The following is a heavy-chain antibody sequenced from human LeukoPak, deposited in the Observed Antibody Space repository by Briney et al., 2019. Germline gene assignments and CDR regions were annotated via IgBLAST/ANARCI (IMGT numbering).Heavy chain of an antibody. J-gene: IGHJ4*02. CDR2: ISADGGST. CDR1: GLNFDDSA. CDR3: AKVSGKVDY. D-gene: IGHD1-14*01. Sequence: GGSLRLSCVASGLNFDDSAMHWVRQAPGKGLEWVSLISADGGSTFSADSVKGRFSISRDNSKNSLYLQMNSLRSEDTAMYYCAKVSGKVDYWGQGTLVAVSS. V-gene: IGHV3-43*02.